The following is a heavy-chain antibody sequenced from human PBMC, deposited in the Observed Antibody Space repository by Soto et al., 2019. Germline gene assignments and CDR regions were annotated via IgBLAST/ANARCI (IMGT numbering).Heavy chain of an antibody. D-gene: IGHD3-10*01. Sequence: PAETLSLTCTVSGGSISSRGYYWSWIREHPGKGLEWIGYIYYSGSTYYSPSLQSRVTISVDTSKNQFSLKLSPVTAEDTAGYYCAREGDLWSQGNLVTVS. V-gene: IGHV4-31*03. CDR2: IYYSGST. CDR3: AREGDL. CDR1: GGSISSRGYY. J-gene: IGHJ4*02.